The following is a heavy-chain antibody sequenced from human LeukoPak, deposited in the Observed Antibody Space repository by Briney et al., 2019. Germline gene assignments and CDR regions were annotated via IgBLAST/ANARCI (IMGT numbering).Heavy chain of an antibody. CDR1: GYTFTSYD. J-gene: IGHJ3*02. CDR3: ARGVVVPAAMGAVAFDI. V-gene: IGHV1-8*01. D-gene: IGHD2-2*01. CDR2: MNPNSGNT. Sequence: GASVKVSCKASGYTFTSYDINWVRQATGQGLEWMGWMNPNSGNTGYAQKFQGRVTMTRNTSISTAYMELSSLRSEDTAVYYCARGVVVPAAMGAVAFDIWGQGTMVTVCS.